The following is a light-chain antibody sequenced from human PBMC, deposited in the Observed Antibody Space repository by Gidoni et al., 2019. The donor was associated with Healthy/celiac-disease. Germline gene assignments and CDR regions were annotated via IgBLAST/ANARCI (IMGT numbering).Light chain of an antibody. V-gene: IGKV3-20*01. Sequence: EIVLTQSPGTLSLSPGERATLSCRASQSVSSSYLAWYQQKPGQAPRLLIYGASSRATGIPDFTLTISRLEPEDFAVYYCQQYGSSPDTFGQXTKLEIK. CDR3: QQYGSSPDT. CDR1: QSVSSSY. J-gene: IGKJ2*01. CDR2: GAS.